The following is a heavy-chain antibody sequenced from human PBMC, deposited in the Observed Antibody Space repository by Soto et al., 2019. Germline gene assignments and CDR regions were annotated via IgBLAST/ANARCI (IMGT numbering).Heavy chain of an antibody. D-gene: IGHD4-17*01. J-gene: IGHJ3*01. CDR2: ITDYNGST. V-gene: IGHV1-18*04. CDR1: GYTFINYG. Sequence: QVQLMQSGAEVKKSGASVKVSCKASGYTFINYGIIWVRQAPGQGLEWMGWITDYNGSTKYARKFQDRVTMTTDTSTSTGDMELRSLRSDDTAIYFCARDDFGDLWRSLDVWGQGTMVTVSS. CDR3: ARDDFGDLWRSLDV.